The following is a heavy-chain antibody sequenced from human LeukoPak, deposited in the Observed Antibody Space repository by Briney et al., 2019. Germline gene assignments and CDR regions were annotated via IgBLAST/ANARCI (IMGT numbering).Heavy chain of an antibody. CDR1: GFTFSGYS. D-gene: IGHD3-10*01. Sequence: GGSLTLSCAASGFTFSGYSMSWIRQAPGKGLEWVSHISTSTTYTIYSDSVKGRFTISRDNAERSLFLQMNSLRGEDSAVYYCARGRTYRSGSYTLFDSWGQGTLVTVSS. J-gene: IGHJ4*02. CDR3: ARGRTYRSGSYTLFDS. V-gene: IGHV3-11*03. CDR2: ISTSTTYT.